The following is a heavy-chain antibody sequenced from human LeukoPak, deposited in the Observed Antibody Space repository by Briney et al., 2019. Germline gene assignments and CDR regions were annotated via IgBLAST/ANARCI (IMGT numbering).Heavy chain of an antibody. V-gene: IGHV1-69*04. D-gene: IGHD2-21*02. CDR2: IIPILGIA. CDR3: ARDEVVTATDAFDI. Sequence: ASVTVSCTASGGTFSSYTISWVRQAPGQGLEWMGRIIPILGIANYAQKFQGRVTITADKSTSTAYMELSSLRSEDTAVYYCARDEVVTATDAFDIWGQGTMVTVSS. CDR1: GGTFSSYT. J-gene: IGHJ3*02.